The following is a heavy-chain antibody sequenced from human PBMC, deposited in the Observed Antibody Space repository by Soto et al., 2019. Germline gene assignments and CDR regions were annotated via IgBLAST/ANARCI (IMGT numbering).Heavy chain of an antibody. J-gene: IGHJ4*02. D-gene: IGHD2-8*02. V-gene: IGHV4-34*01. CDR2: INHSGST. CDR1: GGSFRGDY. CDR3: ARDKITGLFDY. Sequence: SETLCLTCAVYGGSFRGDYSTWIRQPPGTGLEWIGEINHSGSTNYNPSLKSRVTISVDTSKNQFSLKLTSVTAADTAVYYCARDKITGLFDYWGQGTLVTVS.